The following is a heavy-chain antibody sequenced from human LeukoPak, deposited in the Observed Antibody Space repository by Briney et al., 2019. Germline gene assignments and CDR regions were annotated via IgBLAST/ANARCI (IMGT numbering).Heavy chain of an antibody. CDR1: GGSISSGGYY. V-gene: IGHV4-30-2*01. Sequence: SQTLSLTCTVSGGSISSGGYYWSWIRQPPGKGLEWIGYIYHSGSTYYNPSLKSRVTISVDRSKNQFSLKLSSVTAADTAVYYCARDGYDSSGYRKHAFDIWGQGTMVTVSS. D-gene: IGHD3-22*01. CDR3: ARDGYDSSGYRKHAFDI. CDR2: IYHSGST. J-gene: IGHJ3*02.